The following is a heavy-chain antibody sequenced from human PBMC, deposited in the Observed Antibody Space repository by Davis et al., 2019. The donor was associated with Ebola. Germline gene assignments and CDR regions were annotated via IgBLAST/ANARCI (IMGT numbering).Heavy chain of an antibody. CDR1: GFTFSRYW. V-gene: IGHV3-66*02. J-gene: IGHJ5*02. CDR2: IFSSGST. CDR3: ARTTREPLTAVNWFDP. Sequence: PGGSLRLSCAASGFTFSRYWMTWIRQAPGKGLEWVSIIFSSGSTYYADSVKGRFTISRDNSKNTLYLQMNTLRPEDTAIYYCARTTREPLTAVNWFDPWGQGALVTVSS. D-gene: IGHD1-26*01.